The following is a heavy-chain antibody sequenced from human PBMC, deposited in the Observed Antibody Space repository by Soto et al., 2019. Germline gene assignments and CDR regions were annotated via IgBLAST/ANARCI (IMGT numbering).Heavy chain of an antibody. V-gene: IGHV3-23*01. CDR2: VRGSGAGT. D-gene: IGHD1-26*01. Sequence: LRLSCAASGFTFNNYAMSWVRWAPGKAPEWVAAVRGSGAGTYHADSVRGRFTSSRDNLNNILYLQMNSLRAEDTAIYYCARDQRGAFDYWGHGTLVTVS. CDR3: ARDQRGAFDY. J-gene: IGHJ4*01. CDR1: GFTFNNYA.